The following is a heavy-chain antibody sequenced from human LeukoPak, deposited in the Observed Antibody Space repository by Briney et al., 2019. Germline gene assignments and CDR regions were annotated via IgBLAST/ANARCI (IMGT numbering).Heavy chain of an antibody. Sequence: SETLCLTCTVSGGSISGYYWSWSRQPPGKGLEWIGYIYYSGSTNYNPSLKSRVSISIDTSKNQFSLRLSSVTAADTAVYYCTRDHGSNSDYWGQGMLVSVSS. J-gene: IGHJ4*02. CDR2: IYYSGST. D-gene: IGHD1-26*01. CDR3: TRDHGSNSDY. CDR1: GGSISGYY. V-gene: IGHV4-59*01.